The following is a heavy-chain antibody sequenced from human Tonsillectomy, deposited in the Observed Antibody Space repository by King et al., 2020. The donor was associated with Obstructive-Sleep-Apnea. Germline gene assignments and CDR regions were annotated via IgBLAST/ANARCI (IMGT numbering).Heavy chain of an antibody. CDR2: IYGSGST. Sequence: VQLQESGPGPVKPSATLSLTCTVSGDSVSSHYCAWIRQPPGKGLEWIGYIYGSGSTNYNPSLRNRVTISLDTSKNQFSLQLRSVTVADTAVYYCARHIRGYFGGNWFDPWGQGTLVTVSS. CDR3: ARHIRGYFGGNWFDP. J-gene: IGHJ5*02. CDR1: GDSVSSHY. D-gene: IGHD3-10*01. V-gene: IGHV4-59*08.